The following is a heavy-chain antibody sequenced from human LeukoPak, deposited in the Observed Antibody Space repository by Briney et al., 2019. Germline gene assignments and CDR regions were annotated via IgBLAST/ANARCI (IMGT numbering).Heavy chain of an antibody. J-gene: IGHJ4*02. Sequence: GESLKISCKGSGYSFTSYWIGWVRQMPGKGLEWMVIIYPGDSDTRYSPSFQGQVTISADKSISTAYLQWSSLKASDTAMYYCVRGSGSYRSHFDYWGQGTLVTVSS. CDR3: VRGSGSYRSHFDY. CDR1: GYSFTSYW. CDR2: IYPGDSDT. D-gene: IGHD1-26*01. V-gene: IGHV5-51*01.